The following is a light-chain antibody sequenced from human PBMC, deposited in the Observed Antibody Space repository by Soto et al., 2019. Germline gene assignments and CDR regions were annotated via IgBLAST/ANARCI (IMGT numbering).Light chain of an antibody. CDR2: LNSDGSH. CDR1: SGHHSYA. CDR3: QTWGAGNVV. V-gene: IGLV4-69*01. J-gene: IGLJ2*01. Sequence: QSVLTQSPSASASLGASVKLTCTLSSGHHSYAIAWHQQQPQKGPRYLMRLNSDGSHNKGDGIPDRFSGSSSGAERYLTISSLQSEDEADYYCQTWGAGNVVFGGGTQLTVL.